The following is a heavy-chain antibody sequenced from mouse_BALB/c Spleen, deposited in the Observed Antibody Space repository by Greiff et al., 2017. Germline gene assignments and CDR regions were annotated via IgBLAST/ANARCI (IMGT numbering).Heavy chain of an antibody. V-gene: IGHV1-54*01. J-gene: IGHJ4*01. D-gene: IGHD2-14*01. Sequence: QVQLQQSGAELVRPGTSVKVSCKASGYAFTNYLIEWVKQRPGQGLEWIGVINPGSGGTNYNEKFKGKASLTADKSSSTAYMQLSSLTSYDSAVYCGARRRGDYRYDGARDYWGQGTSVTVSS. CDR1: GYAFTNYL. CDR3: ARRRGDYRYDGARDY. CDR2: INPGSGGT.